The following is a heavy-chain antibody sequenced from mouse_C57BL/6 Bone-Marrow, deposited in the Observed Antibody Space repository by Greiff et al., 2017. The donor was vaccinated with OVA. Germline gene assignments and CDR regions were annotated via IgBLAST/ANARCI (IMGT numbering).Heavy chain of an antibody. CDR1: GYTFTSYW. V-gene: IGHV1-69*01. CDR3: ARSPKGAWFAY. CDR2: IDPSDSYT. Sequence: QVQLQQPGAELVMPGASVKLSCKASGYTFTSYWMHWVKQRPGQGLEWIGEIDPSDSYTNYNQKFKGKSTLTVDKSSSTAYMQLSSLTSEDSAVYYCARSPKGAWFAYCGQGTLVTVSA. J-gene: IGHJ3*01.